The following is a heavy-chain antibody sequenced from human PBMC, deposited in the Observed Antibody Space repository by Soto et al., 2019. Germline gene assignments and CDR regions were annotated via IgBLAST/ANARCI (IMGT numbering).Heavy chain of an antibody. V-gene: IGHV1-69*01. J-gene: IGHJ6*02. Sequence: QVQLVQSGAEVKKPGSSVKVSCKASGGTFSSYAISWVRQAPGQGLEWMGCIIPIFGTANYAQKFQGRVTITADESTSTAYMELSSLRSEDTAVYYCAREYIVVVPAATVPNYYYGMDVWGQGTTVTVSS. D-gene: IGHD2-2*01. CDR1: GGTFSSYA. CDR2: IIPIFGTA. CDR3: AREYIVVVPAATVPNYYYGMDV.